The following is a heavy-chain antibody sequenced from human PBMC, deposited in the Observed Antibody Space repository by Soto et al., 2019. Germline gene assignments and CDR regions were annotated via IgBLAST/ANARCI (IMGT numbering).Heavy chain of an antibody. CDR1: GGSISSNNYY. J-gene: IGHJ4*02. CDR3: ARAGGLGAVAVDY. D-gene: IGHD6-19*01. CDR2: IYYSGST. V-gene: IGHV4-39*07. Sequence: SETLSLTCTVSGGSISSNNYYWGWIRQPPGKGLEWIGSIYYSGSTYYNPSLKSRVTISLDTPKNQFSLKLNSVTAADTAVYYCARAGGLGAVAVDYWGQGTLVTVSS.